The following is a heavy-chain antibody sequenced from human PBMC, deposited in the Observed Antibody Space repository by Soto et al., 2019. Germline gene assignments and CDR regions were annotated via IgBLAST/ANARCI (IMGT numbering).Heavy chain of an antibody. V-gene: IGHV2-5*01. D-gene: IGHD3-16*01. CDR1: GFSLSARGVG. CDR2: IYWNDEK. J-gene: IGHJ4*02. Sequence: QITLKESGPTLVKPTQTLTLTCTFSGFSLSARGVGVGWIRQPPGKALEWLALIYWNDEKRYSPSLQSRLTITNDASKNQVVFSMTNVDPADTATYYCAHSPWGAAPDYWGQGTLVTVSS. CDR3: AHSPWGAAPDY.